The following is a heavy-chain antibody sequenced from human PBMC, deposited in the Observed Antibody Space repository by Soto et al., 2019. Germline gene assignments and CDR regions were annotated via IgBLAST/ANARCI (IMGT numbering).Heavy chain of an antibody. V-gene: IGHV1-18*01. CDR2: ISAYNGNT. J-gene: IGHJ4*02. CDR3: ARDSPPADY. CDR1: GYTFTSYA. Sequence: QVQLVQSGAEVKKPGASVKVSCKASGYTFTSYAISWVRQAPGQGLEWMGWISAYNGNTNYAQKLQGRVPMTTEPSTRQAYMGPKSLRSDGTAVYYCARDSPPADYWGQGTLVTVSS.